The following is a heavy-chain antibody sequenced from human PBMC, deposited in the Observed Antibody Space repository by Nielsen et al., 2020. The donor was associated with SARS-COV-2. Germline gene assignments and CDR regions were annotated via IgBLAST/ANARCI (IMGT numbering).Heavy chain of an antibody. CDR2: ISGSGGST. CDR1: GFSFSSYG. J-gene: IGHJ5*02. CDR3: AKRYSGYWFDP. Sequence: GVLKISCAASGFSFSSYGMSWVRQAPGKGLEWVSAISGSGGSTYYADSVKGRFTISRDNSKNTLYLQMNSLRAEDTAVYYCAKRYSGYWFDPWGQGTLVTVSS. D-gene: IGHD5-12*01. V-gene: IGHV3-23*01.